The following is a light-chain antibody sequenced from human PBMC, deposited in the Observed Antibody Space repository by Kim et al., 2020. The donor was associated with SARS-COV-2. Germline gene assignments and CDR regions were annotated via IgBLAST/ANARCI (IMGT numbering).Light chain of an antibody. CDR3: QQYGSSPRT. CDR2: GAS. V-gene: IGKV3-20*01. Sequence: SPGERPPLYCRSRHGVNSSYLAWYQQKPGHAPRLLIYGASSRATGIPDRFGGSGSGTDFTLTISGLEPEDFAVYYCQQYGSSPRTFGPGTKVDIK. J-gene: IGKJ3*01. CDR1: HGVNSSY.